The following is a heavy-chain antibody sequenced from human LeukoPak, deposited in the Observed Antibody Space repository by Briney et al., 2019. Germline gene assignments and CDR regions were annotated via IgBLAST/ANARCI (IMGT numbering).Heavy chain of an antibody. D-gene: IGHD5-18*01. J-gene: IGHJ4*02. V-gene: IGHV1-24*01. CDR2: FDREDGES. Sequence: ASVKVSCKVSGYTLTEISMYWVRQVPGKGLEWMGGFDREDGESIYAQKFQGRVTMTEDTSTDTAYVELSSLRSEDTAVYYCATVGYSYGAFDYWGQGTLVTVSS. CDR3: ATVGYSYGAFDY. CDR1: GYTLTEIS.